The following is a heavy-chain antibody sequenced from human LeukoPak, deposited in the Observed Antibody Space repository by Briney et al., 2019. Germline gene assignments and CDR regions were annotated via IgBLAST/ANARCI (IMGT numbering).Heavy chain of an antibody. CDR2: IFSDDEK. Sequence: SGPTLVNPTETLTLTCTVSGFSLSNARMGVSWIRQPPGKALEWLAHIFSDDEKSYNTSLKSRLTISKDTSKSLVVLTMTNMDPVDTATYYCARSDGGGSYYFDYWGQGTLVTVSS. CDR3: ARSDGGGSYYFDY. D-gene: IGHD2-15*01. J-gene: IGHJ4*02. CDR1: GFSLSNARMG. V-gene: IGHV2-26*01.